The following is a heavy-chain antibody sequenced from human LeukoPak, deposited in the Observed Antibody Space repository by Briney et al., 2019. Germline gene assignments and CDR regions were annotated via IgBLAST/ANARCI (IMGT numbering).Heavy chain of an antibody. CDR2: ISGGGDNT. Sequence: GGSLRLSCAVSGFPFSDFVMSWVRQAPGKGLEWVSTISGGGDNTYFADSVKGRITISRDNSKNTLFLQMVSLRAEDTAVYYCAKFEGALLGNYYMDVWGKGTTVTVSS. CDR1: GFPFSDFV. J-gene: IGHJ6*03. V-gene: IGHV3-23*01. CDR3: AKFEGALLGNYYMDV.